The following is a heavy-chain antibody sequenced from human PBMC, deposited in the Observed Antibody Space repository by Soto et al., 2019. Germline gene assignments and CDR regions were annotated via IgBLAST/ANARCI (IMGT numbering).Heavy chain of an antibody. CDR3: AKDGRDCSGGSCYQFDY. CDR1: GFTFSSYG. D-gene: IGHD2-15*01. Sequence: GGSLRLSCAASGFTFSSYGMHWVRQAPGKGLEWVAVISYDGSNKYYADSVKGRFTISRDNSKNTLYLQMNSLRAEDTAVYYCAKDGRDCSGGSCYQFDYWGQGTLVTVSS. V-gene: IGHV3-30*18. CDR2: ISYDGSNK. J-gene: IGHJ4*02.